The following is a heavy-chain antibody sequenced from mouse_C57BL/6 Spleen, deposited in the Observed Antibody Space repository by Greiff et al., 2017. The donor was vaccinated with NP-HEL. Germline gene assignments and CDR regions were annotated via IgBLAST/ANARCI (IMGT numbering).Heavy chain of an antibody. Sequence: VQLKESGPGLVKPSQSLSLTCSVTGYSITSGYYWNWIRQFPGNKLEWMGYISYDGSNNYNPSLKNRISITRDTSKNQFFLKLNSVTTEDTATYDCARGGDYYERAVFDYWGQGTTLTVSS. CDR1: GYSITSGYY. J-gene: IGHJ2*01. V-gene: IGHV3-6*01. CDR2: ISYDGSN. D-gene: IGHD2-13*01. CDR3: ARGGDYYERAVFDY.